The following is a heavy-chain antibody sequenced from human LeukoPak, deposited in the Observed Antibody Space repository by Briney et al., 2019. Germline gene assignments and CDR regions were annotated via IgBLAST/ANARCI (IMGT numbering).Heavy chain of an antibody. CDR1: GFTFSSYA. D-gene: IGHD3-16*02. J-gene: IGHJ4*02. CDR3: AREYYDYVWGSYLGFDY. CDR2: ISSSSSYI. Sequence: GGSLRLSCAASGFTFSSYAMSWVRQAPGKGLEWVSSISSSSSYIYYADSVKGRFTISRDNAKNSLYLQMNSLRAEDTAVYYCAREYYDYVWGSYLGFDYWGQGTLVTVSS. V-gene: IGHV3-21*01.